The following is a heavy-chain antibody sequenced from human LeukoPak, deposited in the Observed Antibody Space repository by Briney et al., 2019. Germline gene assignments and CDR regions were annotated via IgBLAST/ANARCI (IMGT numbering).Heavy chain of an antibody. CDR3: ARGAGLRYLGFDAFDI. V-gene: IGHV3-30*04. Sequence: GGSLRLSCAASGFTFSSYVMHWVRQAPGKGLEWVAIISYDGSNEYYADSVKGRFTISRDNSKNTLYLQMNSLRAEDTAVYYCARGAGLRYLGFDAFDIWGQGTMVTVSS. CDR2: ISYDGSNE. D-gene: IGHD3-9*01. CDR1: GFTFSSYV. J-gene: IGHJ3*02.